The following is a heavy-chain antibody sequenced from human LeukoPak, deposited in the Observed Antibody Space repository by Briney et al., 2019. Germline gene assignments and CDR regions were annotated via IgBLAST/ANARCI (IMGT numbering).Heavy chain of an antibody. CDR2: IHPGDSDT. CDR1: GCSFITYW. D-gene: IGHD4-23*01. CDR3: ATTNGGNRYYFDY. Sequence: GESQKISCKGSGCSFITYWIGWVRQMPGKGLEWMGIIHPGDSDTRYSPSFQGQVTLSADKSISTAYLQWSSLKASDTAIYYCATTNGGNRYYFDYWGQGTLVTVSS. J-gene: IGHJ4*02. V-gene: IGHV5-51*01.